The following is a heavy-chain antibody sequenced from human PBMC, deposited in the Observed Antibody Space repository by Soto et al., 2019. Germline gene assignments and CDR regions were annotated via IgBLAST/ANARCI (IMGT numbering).Heavy chain of an antibody. CDR2: INGSGGST. D-gene: IGHD3-22*01. CDR1: GFTFSNYA. Sequence: PGGSLRLSCAASGFTFSNYAMSWVRQAPGKGLEWVSIINGSGGSTYYADSVRGRFTISRDKSKNILYLQLNSLRAEDTAMYYCAKAHHSSCSSAFFNYWGQGPLVTLSS. J-gene: IGHJ4*02. V-gene: IGHV3-23*01. CDR3: AKAHHSSCSSAFFNY.